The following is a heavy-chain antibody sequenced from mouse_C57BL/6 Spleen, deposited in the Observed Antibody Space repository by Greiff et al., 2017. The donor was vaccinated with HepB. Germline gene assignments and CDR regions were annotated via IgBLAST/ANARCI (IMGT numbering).Heavy chain of an antibody. CDR2: IYPGSGST. J-gene: IGHJ2*01. Sequence: QVQLQQPGAELVKPGATVKMSCKASRYTFTSYWITWVKQRPGQGLEWIGDIYPGSGSTNYNEKFQSKATLTVDTSSSTAYMQLSSLTSEDSAVYYCASRGPAHHYYFDYWGHGTTLTVSS. V-gene: IGHV1-55*01. CDR1: RYTFTSYW. CDR3: ASRGPAHHYYFDY. D-gene: IGHD3-2*02.